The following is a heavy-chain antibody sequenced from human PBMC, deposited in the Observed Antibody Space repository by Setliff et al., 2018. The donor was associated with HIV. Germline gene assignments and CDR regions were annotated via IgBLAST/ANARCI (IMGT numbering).Heavy chain of an antibody. CDR3: VRGGRRMAAAGTPYFYFYYMDV. CDR1: GFTFSAYD. Sequence: LRLSCAASGFTFSAYDMHWVRQRPGKSLEWVSAIGSAGDTYYPDSVKGRFTISRKNAKNSLYLQMTTLTDGDTAVYYCVRGGRRMAAAGTPYFYFYYMDVWG. D-gene: IGHD6-13*01. V-gene: IGHV3-13*01. J-gene: IGHJ6*03. CDR2: IGSAGDT.